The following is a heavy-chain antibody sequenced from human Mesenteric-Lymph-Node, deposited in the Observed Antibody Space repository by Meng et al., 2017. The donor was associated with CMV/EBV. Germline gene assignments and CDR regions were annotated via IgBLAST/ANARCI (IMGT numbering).Heavy chain of an antibody. CDR3: ARGLHLGSYYFDS. CDR2: INHSGST. Sequence: SETLSLTCAVYGGSFSGYYWSWIRQPPGKGLEWIGEINHSGSTNYNPSLKSRVTISVDTSKNQFSLKLSSVTAADTAVYYCARGLHLGSYYFDSWGQGTLVTVSS. V-gene: IGHV4-34*01. J-gene: IGHJ4*02. D-gene: IGHD2-15*01. CDR1: GGSFSGYY.